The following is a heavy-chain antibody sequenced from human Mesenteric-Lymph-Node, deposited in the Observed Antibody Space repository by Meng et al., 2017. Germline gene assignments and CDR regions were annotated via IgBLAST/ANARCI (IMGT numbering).Heavy chain of an antibody. V-gene: IGHV1-2*02. CDR3: AQSYGSGSYYMSVAFDI. CDR2: INPNSGGT. CDR1: GYTFTSYY. D-gene: IGHD3-10*01. Sequence: ASVKVSCKASGYTFTSYYMHWVRQAPGQGLEWMGWINPNSGGTNYAQKFQGRVTMTRDTSISTAYMELSRLRSDDTAVYYCAQSYGSGSYYMSVAFDIWGQGTMVTVSS. J-gene: IGHJ3*02.